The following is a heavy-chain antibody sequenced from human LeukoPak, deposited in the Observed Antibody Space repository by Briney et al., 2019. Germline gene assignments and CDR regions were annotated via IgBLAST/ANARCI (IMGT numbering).Heavy chain of an antibody. D-gene: IGHD2-21*01. V-gene: IGHV3-48*01. CDR1: GFTFRNYG. CDR2: INNNSDNT. J-gene: IGHJ4*02. CDR3: ARWGDYDC. Sequence: PGGSLRLSCAASGFTFRNYGMSWVRQAPGKGLEWVSSINNNSDNTYYADSVKGRFTISRDNAKNSLYLQMNSQRAEGTAVYYCARWGDYDCWGQGTLVTVSS.